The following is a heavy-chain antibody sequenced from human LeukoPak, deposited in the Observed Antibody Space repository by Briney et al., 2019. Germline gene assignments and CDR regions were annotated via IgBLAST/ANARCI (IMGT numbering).Heavy chain of an antibody. J-gene: IGHJ4*02. Sequence: GGSPRLSCAASGFTLSSNSMNWVRQAPGKGLEWVSYISSSATTIHYADSVKGRFTISRDNSKNTLYLQMNSLRAEDTAVYYCAKVGFSEMEWLLYSDHWGQGTLVPVSS. CDR1: GFTLSSNS. D-gene: IGHD3-3*01. CDR2: ISSSATTI. V-gene: IGHV3-48*01. CDR3: AKVGFSEMEWLLYSDH.